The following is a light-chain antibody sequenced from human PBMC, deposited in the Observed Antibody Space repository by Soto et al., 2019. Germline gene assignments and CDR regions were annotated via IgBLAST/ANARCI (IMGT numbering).Light chain of an antibody. CDR3: QQDTSFPLT. J-gene: IGKJ4*01. V-gene: IGKV1-12*01. CDR2: DAS. CDR1: QDVSTW. Sequence: DIQMFQSPSSVSASVGDRVTITCRASQDVSTWLAWYQQKPGKAPKLLIYDASSLQRGVPSRFSGSGSGTDFSLTISSLQPEDFATYYCQQDTSFPLTFGGGTKVEIK.